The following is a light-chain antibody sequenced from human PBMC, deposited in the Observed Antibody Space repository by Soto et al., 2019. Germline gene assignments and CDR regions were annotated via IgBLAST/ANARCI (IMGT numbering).Light chain of an antibody. CDR2: EVS. J-gene: IGLJ1*01. Sequence: QSALTQPASVSGSPGQSITISCTGTSSDIGAYNYVSWFQQHPGKAPKVMIYEVSTRPSGVSNRFSGSKSGNTASLTISGLQAEDEADYYCSSYTTSSTRVFGTGTKLTVL. CDR1: SSDIGAYNY. CDR3: SSYTTSSTRV. V-gene: IGLV2-14*01.